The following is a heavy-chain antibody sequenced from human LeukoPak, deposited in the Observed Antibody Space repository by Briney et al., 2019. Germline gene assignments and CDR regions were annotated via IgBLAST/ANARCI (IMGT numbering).Heavy chain of an antibody. D-gene: IGHD6-13*01. CDR1: GFTFSSYA. J-gene: IGHJ6*03. V-gene: IGHV3-23*01. CDR2: ISGSGGST. CDR3: ARVGLAAAFYYYYMDV. Sequence: GGSLRLSCAASGFTFSSYAMSWVRQAPGKGLEWVSAISGSGGSTYYADSVKGRFTISRDNSKNTLYLQMNSLRAEDTAVYYCARVGLAAAFYYYYMDVWGKGTTVTVSS.